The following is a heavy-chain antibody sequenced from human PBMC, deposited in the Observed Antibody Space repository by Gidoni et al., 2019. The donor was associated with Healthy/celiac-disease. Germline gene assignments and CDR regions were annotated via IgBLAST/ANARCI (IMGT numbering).Heavy chain of an antibody. CDR1: AYTFTSYG. CDR3: ARLAGPGIVGAYRH. J-gene: IGHJ4*02. Sequence: QVQLVQSGAEWKNPGASVKVSCKSSAYTFTSYGIGWVLQAPGQGLEWMGWISAYNGNTNYAQKLQGGVTMTTDTSTSTAYMELRSLRSDDTAVYYCARLAGPGIVGAYRHWGQGTLVTVSS. D-gene: IGHD1-26*01. V-gene: IGHV1-18*01. CDR2: ISAYNGNT.